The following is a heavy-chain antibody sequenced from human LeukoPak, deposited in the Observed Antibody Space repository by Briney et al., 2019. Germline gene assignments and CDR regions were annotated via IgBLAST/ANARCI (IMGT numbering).Heavy chain of an antibody. CDR3: ARPYYYDSSGYYRNCYFDY. V-gene: IGHV1-18*01. CDR1: GYTFTSYG. D-gene: IGHD3-22*01. CDR2: ISAYNGNT. J-gene: IGHJ4*02. Sequence: ASVKVSCTAPGYTFTSYGISWVRQVPGQGLEWMGRISAYNGNTNYAQKLQGRVTMTTDTSTSTAYMELRSLRSDDTAVYYCARPYYYDSSGYYRNCYFDYWGQGTLVTVSS.